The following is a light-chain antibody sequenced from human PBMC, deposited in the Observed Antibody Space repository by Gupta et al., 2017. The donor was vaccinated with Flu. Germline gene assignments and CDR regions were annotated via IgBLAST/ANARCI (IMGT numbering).Light chain of an antibody. V-gene: IGKV3-20*01. J-gene: IGKJ3*01. Sequence: ENVLTQSPGTLSLSPGERATLSCRASRSVSGNSLAWYQQRPGQAPRLLIYDTSIRATGIPDRFSGSGSGTDFFLTISRLEPEDFAVYYCQRYGVSPLFAFGPGTKVDVK. CDR2: DTS. CDR3: QRYGVSPLFA. CDR1: RSVSGNS.